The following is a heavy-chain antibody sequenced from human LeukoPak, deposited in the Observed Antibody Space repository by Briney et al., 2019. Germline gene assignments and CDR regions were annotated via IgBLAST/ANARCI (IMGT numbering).Heavy chain of an antibody. J-gene: IGHJ4*02. Sequence: SETLSLTCTVSGGSISSSSYYWGWIRQPPGKGLEWIGSIYYSGSTYYNPSLKSRVTISVDTSKNQFSLKLSSVTAADTAVYYCARDPSDAVRGVIITYGNYWGQGTLVTVSS. CDR1: GGSISSSSYY. V-gene: IGHV4-39*07. CDR3: ARDPSDAVRGVIITYGNY. D-gene: IGHD3-10*01. CDR2: IYYSGST.